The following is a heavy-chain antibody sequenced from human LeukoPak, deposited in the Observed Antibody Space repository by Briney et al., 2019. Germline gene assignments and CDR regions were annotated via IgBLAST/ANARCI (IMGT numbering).Heavy chain of an antibody. CDR2: IYYSGST. D-gene: IGHD6-13*01. CDR3: ARSPKWAAAARDWFDP. CDR1: GGSISSGDYY. Sequence: SQTLSLTCTVSGGSISSGDYYWSWSRPPPGKRLEWIGYIYYSGSTYYNPSLKSRVTISVDTSKNQFSLKLTSVTAADTGVYYCARSPKWAAAARDWFDPWGQGTLVTVSS. J-gene: IGHJ5*02. V-gene: IGHV4-30-4*08.